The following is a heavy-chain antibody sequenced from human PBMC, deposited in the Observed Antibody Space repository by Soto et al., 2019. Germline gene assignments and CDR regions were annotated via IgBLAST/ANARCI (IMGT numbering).Heavy chain of an antibody. CDR2: IYRGGNT. V-gene: IGHV3-66*01. CDR3: XXXXXXXDY. CDR1: GFTVSGNY. Sequence: EVQLVESGGGLVQPGGSLRLSCAASGFTVSGNYMSWVRQAPGKGLEWVSVIYRGGNTYYAHSVKGRFTISRDNSKNTXXXXXXXXXXXXXXXXXXXXXXXXXDYWGQGTLVTVSS. J-gene: IGHJ4*02.